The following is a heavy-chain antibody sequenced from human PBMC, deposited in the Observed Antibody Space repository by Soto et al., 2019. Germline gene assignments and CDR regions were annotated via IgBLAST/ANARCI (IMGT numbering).Heavy chain of an antibody. CDR1: GYTFTSYG. D-gene: IGHD6-13*01. V-gene: IGHV1-18*01. J-gene: IGHJ4*02. CDR3: ARDVLGIAAAGYFDP. CDR2: ISAYNGNT. Sequence: GASVKVSCKASGYTFTSYGISWVRQAPGQGLEWMGWISAYNGNTNYAQKLQGRVTMTTDTSTSTAYMELRSLRSDDTAVYYCARDVLGIAAAGYFDPWGQGTPVTVSS.